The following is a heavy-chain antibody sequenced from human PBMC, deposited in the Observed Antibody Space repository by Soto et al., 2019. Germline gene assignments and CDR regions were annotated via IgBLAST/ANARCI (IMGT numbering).Heavy chain of an antibody. Sequence: GGSLRLSCAASGFTFSSYAMSRVRRAPGKGLEWVSAISGSGGSTYYADSVKGRFTISRDNSKNTLYLQMNSPRAEDTAVYYCAKEYYCSGCSCYAPGAFDIWGQGTIVTVSS. CDR1: GFTFSSYA. D-gene: IGHD2-15*01. V-gene: IGHV3-23*01. CDR2: ISGSGGST. CDR3: AKEYYCSGCSCYAPGAFDI. J-gene: IGHJ3*02.